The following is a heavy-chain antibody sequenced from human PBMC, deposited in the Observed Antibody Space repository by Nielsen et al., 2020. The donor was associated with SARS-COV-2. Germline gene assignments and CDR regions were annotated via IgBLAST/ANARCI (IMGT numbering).Heavy chain of an antibody. CDR2: IYYSGST. Sequence: SETLSLTCTVSGGSISSYYWSWIRQPPGKGLEWIGYIYYSGSTNYNPSLKSRVTISVDTSKNQFSLKLSSVTAADTAVYYCARVSFTGDVAYWGQGTLVTVSS. D-gene: IGHD7-27*01. J-gene: IGHJ4*02. CDR3: ARVSFTGDVAY. V-gene: IGHV4-59*12. CDR1: GGSISSYY.